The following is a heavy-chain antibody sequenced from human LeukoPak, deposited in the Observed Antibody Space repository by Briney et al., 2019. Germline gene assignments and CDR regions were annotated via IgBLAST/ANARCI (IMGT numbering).Heavy chain of an antibody. Sequence: SETLSLTCTVSGGSISSYYWSWIRQPPGKGLEWIGYIYYSGSTNYNPSLKSRVTISVDTSKNQFSLKLSSVTAADTAVYYCPSLSLYSSSWYRSSGPSYLFDYWGQGTLVTVSS. CDR3: PSLSLYSSSWYRSSGPSYLFDY. D-gene: IGHD6-13*01. CDR2: IYYSGST. J-gene: IGHJ4*02. V-gene: IGHV4-59*01. CDR1: GGSISSYY.